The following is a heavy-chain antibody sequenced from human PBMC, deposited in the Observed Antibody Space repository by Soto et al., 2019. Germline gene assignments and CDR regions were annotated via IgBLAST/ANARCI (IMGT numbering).Heavy chain of an antibody. CDR1: GYTFTGYG. J-gene: IGHJ4*02. V-gene: IGHV1-18*04. CDR2: ISAYNGNT. Sequence: QVQLVQSGAEVKKPGASVKVSCKASGYTFTGYGISWVRQAPGQGLEWMGWISAYNGNTNYAQKLQGRVTMTTDTSTSTAYRELGSLRSDDTAVYYCARDPWGGYSYGELDYWGQGTLVTVSS. CDR3: ARDPWGGYSYGELDY. D-gene: IGHD5-18*01.